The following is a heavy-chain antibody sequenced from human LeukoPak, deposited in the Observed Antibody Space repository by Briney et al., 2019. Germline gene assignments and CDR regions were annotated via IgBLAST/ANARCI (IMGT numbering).Heavy chain of an antibody. CDR2: IIPIFGTA. CDR3: ARGGVYSIGCYID. Sequence: SVKVSCKASGGTFSSYAISWVRQAPGQGLEWMGGIIPIFGTANYAQKFQGRVTITVDEPTSTAYMELSSLRSEDTAVYYCARGGVYSIGCYIDWGQGTLVTVSS. D-gene: IGHD6-19*01. J-gene: IGHJ4*02. CDR1: GGTFSSYA. V-gene: IGHV1-69*01.